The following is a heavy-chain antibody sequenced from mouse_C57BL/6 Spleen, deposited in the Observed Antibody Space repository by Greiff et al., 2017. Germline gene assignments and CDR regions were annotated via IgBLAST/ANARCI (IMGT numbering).Heavy chain of an antibody. CDR1: GFSFTSYG. CDR3: AKQTAQAPWFAY. CDR2: IWGDGST. D-gene: IGHD3-2*02. J-gene: IGHJ3*01. V-gene: IGHV2-3*01. Sequence: QVQLMESGPGLVAPSQCLSITCTVSGFSFTSYGVSWVRQPPGKGLEWLGVIWGDGSTNYHSDLISRLCISTDNYKSPIFLQLNSMQTDDDATYYCAKQTAQAPWFAYWGKGTLVTVSA.